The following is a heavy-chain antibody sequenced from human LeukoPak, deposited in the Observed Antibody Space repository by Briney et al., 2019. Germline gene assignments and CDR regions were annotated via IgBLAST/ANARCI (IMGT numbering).Heavy chain of an antibody. J-gene: IGHJ2*01. D-gene: IGHD5-12*01. CDR3: ASLLHGWLRLGYFDL. CDR1: GFTFSSYG. Sequence: GGSLRLSCAASGFTFSSYGMHWVRQAPGKGLEWVAVIWYDGSNKYYADSVKGRFTISRDNSKNTLYLQMNSLRDEDTAVYYCASLLHGWLRLGYFDLWGRGTLVTVSS. V-gene: IGHV3-33*01. CDR2: IWYDGSNK.